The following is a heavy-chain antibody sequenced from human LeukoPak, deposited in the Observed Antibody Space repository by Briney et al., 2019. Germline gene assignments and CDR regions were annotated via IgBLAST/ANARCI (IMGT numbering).Heavy chain of an antibody. CDR3: ARDVGGNYQYFDC. D-gene: IGHD4-11*01. Sequence: SGTLSLTCAVSGGSITSSTWWSWVRQSPEKGLEWIGEIYHSGSTKYHPSLRSRVTILVDKSKNQFSLRLTSVTAADTAVYYCARDVGGNYQYFDCWGQGTLVTVSS. CDR2: IYHSGST. CDR1: GGSITSSTW. V-gene: IGHV4-4*02. J-gene: IGHJ4*02.